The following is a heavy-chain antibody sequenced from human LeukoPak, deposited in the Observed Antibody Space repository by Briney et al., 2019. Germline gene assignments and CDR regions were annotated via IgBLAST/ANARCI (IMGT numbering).Heavy chain of an antibody. CDR1: GFNFSTYW. CDR2: IKEDGSEI. Sequence: PGGSLRLSCAASGFNFSTYWMTWVRQVPGKGLEWVANIKEDGSEIYYVDAVKGRFSISRDNAKTSLYLQMNSLRAEDTAVYYCAKDDSDLGYWGQGTLVTVSS. D-gene: IGHD3-3*01. J-gene: IGHJ4*02. V-gene: IGHV3-7*03. CDR3: AKDDSDLGY.